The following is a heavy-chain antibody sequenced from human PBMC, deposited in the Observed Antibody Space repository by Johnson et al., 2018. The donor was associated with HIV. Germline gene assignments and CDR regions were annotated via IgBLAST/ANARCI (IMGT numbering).Heavy chain of an antibody. V-gene: IGHV3-74*01. J-gene: IGHJ3*01. D-gene: IGHD2-15*01. CDR2: INSDGSSI. Sequence: VLLVESGGGVVQPGRSLRLSCAASGFTFSSYWMSWVRQAPGKGLVWVSRINSDGSSISYADSVKGRFTISRDNSKNMVYLQMNSLRAEDTAVYYCAKERGISGGFDFWGQGTRVTVSS. CDR3: AKERGISGGFDF. CDR1: GFTFSSYW.